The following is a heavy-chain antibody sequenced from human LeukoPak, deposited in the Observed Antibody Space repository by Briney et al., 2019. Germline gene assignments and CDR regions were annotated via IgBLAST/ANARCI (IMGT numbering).Heavy chain of an antibody. J-gene: IGHJ5*02. CDR1: GGTFSSYA. CDR2: IIPILGIA. Sequence: SVKVSCKASGGTFSSYAISWARQAPGQGLEWMGRIIPILGIANYAQKFQGRVTITADKSTSTAYMELSSLRSEDTAVYYCARDSFHGGYCSGGSCSNWFDPWGQGTLVTVSS. V-gene: IGHV1-69*04. CDR3: ARDSFHGGYCSGGSCSNWFDP. D-gene: IGHD2-15*01.